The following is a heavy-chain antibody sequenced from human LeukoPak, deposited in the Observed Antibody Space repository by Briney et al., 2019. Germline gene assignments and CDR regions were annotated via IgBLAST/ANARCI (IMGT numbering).Heavy chain of an antibody. CDR3: ARVAPIVWELLTLGAFDI. D-gene: IGHD1-26*01. V-gene: IGHV1-69*13. CDR2: IIPIFGTA. J-gene: IGHJ3*02. Sequence: SVKVSCKASGGTFSSYAISWVRQAPGQGLEWMGGIIPIFGTANYAQKFQGRVTITADESTSTAYMELSSLRSEDTAVYHCARVAPIVWELLTLGAFDIWGQGTMVTVSS. CDR1: GGTFSSYA.